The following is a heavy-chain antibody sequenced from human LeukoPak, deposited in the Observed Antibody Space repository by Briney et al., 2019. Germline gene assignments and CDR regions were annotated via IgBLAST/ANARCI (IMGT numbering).Heavy chain of an antibody. J-gene: IGHJ4*02. V-gene: IGHV1-18*04. D-gene: IGHD3-9*01. CDR2: ISAYNGNT. CDR3: ARAKSGYFDWLSDFDY. CDR1: GYTFTSYG. Sequence: GASVKVSCKASGYTFTSYGISWVRQAPGHGLEWMGWISAYNGNTNYAQKLQGRVTMTTDTSTSTAYMELRSLRSDDTAVYYCARAKSGYFDWLSDFDYWGQGTLVTVSS.